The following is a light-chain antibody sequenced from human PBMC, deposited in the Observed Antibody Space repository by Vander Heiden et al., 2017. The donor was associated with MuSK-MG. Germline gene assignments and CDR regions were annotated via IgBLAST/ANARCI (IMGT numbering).Light chain of an antibody. CDR1: QSVGSN. Sequence: VRLTQSPATLSVSRGERATLSCRASQSVGSNLAWYQQRPGQAPRLLIFDAPTRPTGIPIRFSGSGSGTEFTLTISSVQSEDFAVYYCQQSNNWPRTFGLGSRLDIK. V-gene: IGKV3D-15*01. CDR2: DAP. J-gene: IGKJ5*01. CDR3: QQSNNWPRT.